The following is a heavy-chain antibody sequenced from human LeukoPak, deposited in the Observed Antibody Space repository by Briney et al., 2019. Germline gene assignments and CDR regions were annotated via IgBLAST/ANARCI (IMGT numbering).Heavy chain of an antibody. CDR3: ARARGVIYSYGPYFDY. CDR2: IIPIFGTA. Sequence: ASVKVSCKASGGTFSSCAISWVRQAPGQGLEWMGGIIPIFGTANYAQKFQGRVTITADESTSTAYMELSSLRSEDTAVYYCARARGVIYSYGPYFDYWGQGILVTVSS. D-gene: IGHD5-18*01. CDR1: GGTFSSCA. J-gene: IGHJ4*02. V-gene: IGHV1-69*13.